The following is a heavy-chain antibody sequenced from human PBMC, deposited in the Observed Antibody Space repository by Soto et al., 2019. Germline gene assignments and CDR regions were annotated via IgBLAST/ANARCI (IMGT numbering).Heavy chain of an antibody. CDR1: GFTFSSYW. CDR2: INSDGRST. J-gene: IGHJ4*02. Sequence: EVQLVESGGGLVQPGGSLRLSCAASGFTFSSYWMHWVRQAPGKGLVWVSRINSDGRSTSYADSVKGRFTITRDNAKNTLYLPMNSLRAEDTAVYYCARDYGDYPPADYWGQGTLVTVSS. V-gene: IGHV3-74*01. D-gene: IGHD4-17*01. CDR3: ARDYGDYPPADY.